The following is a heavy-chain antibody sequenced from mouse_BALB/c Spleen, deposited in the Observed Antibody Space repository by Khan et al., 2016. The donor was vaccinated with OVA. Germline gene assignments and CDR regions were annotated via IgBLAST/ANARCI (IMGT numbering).Heavy chain of an antibody. CDR2: IWSGGNT. J-gene: IGHJ4*01. CDR1: GFSLTNYA. CDR3: VRRGGLGRLYAMDY. D-gene: IGHD4-1*01. Sequence: QVQLKQSGPGLVQPSQSLSITCTVSGFSLTNYAVHWVRQSPGKGLEWLGVIWSGGNTDYDATFISRLRISKDNSKSQVFFEMNSLQANDTAIYYCVRRGGLGRLYAMDYWGQGTSVTVSS. V-gene: IGHV2-2*02.